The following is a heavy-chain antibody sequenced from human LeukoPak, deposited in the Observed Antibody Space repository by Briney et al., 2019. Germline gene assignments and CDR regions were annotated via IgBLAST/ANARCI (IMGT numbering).Heavy chain of an antibody. CDR1: GFTFSSYG. D-gene: IGHD3-10*01. J-gene: IGHJ3*02. Sequence: TGGSLRLSCAASGFTFSSYGMSWVRQAPGKGLEWVSAISGSGGSTYYADSVKGRFTISRDNSKNTLYLQMNSLRAEDTAVYYCAKLGFRGPLAPDAFDIWGQGTMVTVSS. V-gene: IGHV3-23*01. CDR3: AKLGFRGPLAPDAFDI. CDR2: ISGSGGST.